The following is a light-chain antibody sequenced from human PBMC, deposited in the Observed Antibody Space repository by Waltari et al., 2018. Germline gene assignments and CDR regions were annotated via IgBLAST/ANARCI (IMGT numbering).Light chain of an antibody. V-gene: IGLV2-23*01. CDR2: EGS. CDR1: PRDFGVSTL. J-gene: IGLJ1*01. CDR3: CSYAGSGTYV. Sequence: QSALPQPASVSGSPGQPLPIPCTGTPRDFGVSTLVSRYQQHPGKAPKLMIYEGSSRPSAVSSRFSGSNSGNTASLTISGLQTEDEADYYCCSYAGSGTYVFGTGTRVTVL.